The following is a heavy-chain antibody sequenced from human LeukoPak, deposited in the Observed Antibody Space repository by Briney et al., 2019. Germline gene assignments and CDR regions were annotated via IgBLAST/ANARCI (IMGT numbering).Heavy chain of an antibody. V-gene: IGHV3-30*02. Sequence: GGSLRLSCAASGFTFSSYGMHWVRQAPGKGLECVAFIRYDGSNKYYADSVKGRFTISRDNAKNSLYLQMNSLRADDTAVYYCARDRGYGGNRPETFDIWGQGTMVTVSS. D-gene: IGHD4-23*01. CDR3: ARDRGYGGNRPETFDI. CDR2: IRYDGSNK. CDR1: GFTFSSYG. J-gene: IGHJ3*02.